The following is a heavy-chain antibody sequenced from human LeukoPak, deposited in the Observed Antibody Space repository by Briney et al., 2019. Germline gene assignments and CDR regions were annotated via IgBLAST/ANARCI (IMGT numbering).Heavy chain of an antibody. CDR1: GGTFSSYA. CDR3: ASPGGSYYNGNYYYYGMDV. Sequence: GASVKVSCKASGGTFSSYAISWVRQAPGQGLEWMGGIIPIFGTANYAQKFQGRVTITADRSTSTAYMELSSLRSEDTAVYYCASPGGSYYNGNYYYYGMDVWGQGTTVTVSS. V-gene: IGHV1-69*06. J-gene: IGHJ6*02. D-gene: IGHD3-10*01. CDR2: IIPIFGTA.